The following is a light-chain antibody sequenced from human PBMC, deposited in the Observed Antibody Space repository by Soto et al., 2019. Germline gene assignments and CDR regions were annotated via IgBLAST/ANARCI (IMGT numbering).Light chain of an antibody. CDR1: QSVGSD. V-gene: IGKV3-20*01. Sequence: EIVMTQSPATLSVSPGERATLSCRASQSVGSDLAWYQQKPGQAPRLVIYGASSRATGIPDRFSGSGSGTDFTLTISRLEPEDFAVYYCQQYGSSPPLTFGGGTKVEIK. CDR2: GAS. CDR3: QQYGSSPPLT. J-gene: IGKJ4*01.